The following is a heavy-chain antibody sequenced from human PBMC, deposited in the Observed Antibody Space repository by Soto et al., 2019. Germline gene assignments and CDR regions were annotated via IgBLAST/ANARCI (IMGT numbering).Heavy chain of an antibody. CDR3: ARVSGTYCTNGVCYGTFDY. V-gene: IGHV4-30-4*01. CDR1: GGSISSGDYY. Sequence: PSETLSLTCTVSGGSISSGDYYWSWIRQPPGKGLEWIGYIYYSGSTYYNPSLKSRVTISVDTSKNQFSLKLSSVTAADTAVYYCARVSGTYCTNGVCYGTFDYWGQGTLVTVSS. J-gene: IGHJ4*02. CDR2: IYYSGST. D-gene: IGHD2-8*01.